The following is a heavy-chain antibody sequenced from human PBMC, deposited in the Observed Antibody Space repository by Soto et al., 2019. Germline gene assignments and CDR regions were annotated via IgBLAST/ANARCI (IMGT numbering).Heavy chain of an antibody. V-gene: IGHV3-33*05. Sequence: QVQLVESGGGVVQPGTSLRVSCVGSGFTFRSYVIHWVRQAPGKGLEWVALTSYDGSNKYYGDSVRGRFTISRDNSRNKVDLQMDSLRLEDTALYYCARWGTTGGLDVWGQGTLVSVSS. CDR3: ARWGTTGGLDV. D-gene: IGHD3-16*01. CDR2: TSYDGSNK. J-gene: IGHJ1*01. CDR1: GFTFRSYV.